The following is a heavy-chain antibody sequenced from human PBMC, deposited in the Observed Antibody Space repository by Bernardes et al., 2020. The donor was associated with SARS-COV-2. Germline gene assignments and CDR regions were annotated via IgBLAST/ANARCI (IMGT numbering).Heavy chain of an antibody. Sequence: GGSLRLSRAASGFSVSDYYMNWVRQAPGKGLEWVSVIYSGGYTYYADSVKGRLTLSRDNSKNTLYIQMNTLRADDTAVYYCARVVPATKWMDVWGQGTTVTVSS. D-gene: IGHD2-15*01. CDR1: GFSVSDYY. V-gene: IGHV3-53*01. CDR2: IYSGGYT. CDR3: ARVVPATKWMDV. J-gene: IGHJ6*02.